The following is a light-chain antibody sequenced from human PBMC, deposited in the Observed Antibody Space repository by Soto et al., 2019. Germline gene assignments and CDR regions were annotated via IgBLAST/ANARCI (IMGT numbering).Light chain of an antibody. CDR2: AAS. CDR3: QQYDNWPRT. Sequence: MTQSPATLSVSPGERATLSCRASQSVSSNLAWYQQKPGQAPTLLIHAASTRATGTPARFSGSGSGTEFTLTISSLQSEDFAVYYCQQYDNWPRTFGQGTRVEIK. J-gene: IGKJ1*01. CDR1: QSVSSN. V-gene: IGKV3-15*01.